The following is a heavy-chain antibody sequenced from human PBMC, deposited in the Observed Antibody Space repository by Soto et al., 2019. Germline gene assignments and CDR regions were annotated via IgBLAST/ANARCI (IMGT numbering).Heavy chain of an antibody. D-gene: IGHD1-26*01. V-gene: IGHV4-4*02. J-gene: IGHJ6*03. Sequence: QVQLQESGPGLVKPSGTLSLTCAVSGGSVTISNWWSWVRQTTGKGLEWIGQIHHSGSTNYNPSLTSRVTISVDKSKNQFSLEMKSVTAADTAVYYCARGGSYFYMDVWGKGTTVTVSS. CDR1: GGSVTISNW. CDR3: ARGGSYFYMDV. CDR2: IHHSGST.